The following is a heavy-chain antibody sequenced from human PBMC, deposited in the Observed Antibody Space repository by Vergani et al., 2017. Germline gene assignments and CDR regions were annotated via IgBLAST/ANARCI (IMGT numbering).Heavy chain of an antibody. CDR1: GFTFSSYG. J-gene: IGHJ3*02. Sequence: QVQLVESGGGVVQPGGSLRLSCAASGFTFSSYGIHWVRQAPGKGLEWVTFIRYDRSDKYYADSVKDRFTIPRDNSKNTLYLQMNSLRDEDTAVYYCTTDNQQSSLGHCIVTNCYGGVFDIWGKGTVVTVSS. V-gene: IGHV3-30*02. CDR3: TTDNQQSSLGHCIVTNCYGGVFDI. D-gene: IGHD2-15*01. CDR2: IRYDRSDK.